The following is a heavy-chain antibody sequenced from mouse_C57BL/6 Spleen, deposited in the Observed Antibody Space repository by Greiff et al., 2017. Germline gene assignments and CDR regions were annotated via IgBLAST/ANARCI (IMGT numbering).Heavy chain of an antibody. CDR2: IYPGSGST. V-gene: IGHV1-55*01. Sequence: VQLQQPGAELVKPGASVKMSCKASGYTFTSYWITWVKQRPGQGLEWIGDIYPGSGSTNYNEKFKSKATLTVDTSPRPAYMQLSSLTAEDSAVCFCARSGGCHYWGQGTTLTVSS. CDR3: ARSGGCHY. CDR1: GYTFTSYW. J-gene: IGHJ2*01. D-gene: IGHD3-1*01.